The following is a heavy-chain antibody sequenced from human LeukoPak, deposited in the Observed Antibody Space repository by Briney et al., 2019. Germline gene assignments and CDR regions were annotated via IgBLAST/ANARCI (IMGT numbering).Heavy chain of an antibody. CDR1: GFTXXXYA. J-gene: IGHJ4*02. Sequence: XXXSGFTXXXYAMSWVRQAPGKGLEWVSAISGSGGSTYYADSVKGRFTISRENSKNTLYMQMNSLRAEDTAVYYXXXXXXXXXXXXXXXXXYXDYWGQGTLVTVSS. CDR3: XXXXXXXXXXXXXXXXYXDY. CDR2: ISGSGGST. V-gene: IGHV3-23*01.